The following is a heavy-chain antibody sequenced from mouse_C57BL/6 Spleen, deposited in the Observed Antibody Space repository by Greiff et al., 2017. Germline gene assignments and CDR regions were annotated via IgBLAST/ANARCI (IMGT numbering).Heavy chain of an antibody. CDR1: GYTFTSYW. J-gene: IGHJ3*01. Sequence: QVQLQQPGAELVRPGSSVKLSCKASGYTFTSYWMHWVKQRPIQGLEWIGNIDPSDSETHYNQKFKDKATLTVDKSSSTAYMPLSSLTSEDSAVYYCSRSYYSSISFAYWGQGTLVTVSA. CDR3: SRSYYSSISFAY. D-gene: IGHD1-1*01. CDR2: IDPSDSET. V-gene: IGHV1-52*01.